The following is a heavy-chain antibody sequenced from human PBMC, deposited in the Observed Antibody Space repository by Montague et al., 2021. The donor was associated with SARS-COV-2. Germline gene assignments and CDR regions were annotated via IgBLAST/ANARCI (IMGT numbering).Heavy chain of an antibody. CDR3: ARDLTGTLYYGMDV. D-gene: IGHD3-9*01. Sequence: SLRLSCAASGFTFSSYAMHWVRQAPGKGLEWVAVTSYDGSNKYYADSVKGRFTISRDNSKNTLYLQMNSLRAEDTAVYYCARDLTGTLYYGMDVWGQGTTVTVSS. CDR1: GFTFSSYA. CDR2: TSYDGSNK. J-gene: IGHJ6*02. V-gene: IGHV3-30-3*01.